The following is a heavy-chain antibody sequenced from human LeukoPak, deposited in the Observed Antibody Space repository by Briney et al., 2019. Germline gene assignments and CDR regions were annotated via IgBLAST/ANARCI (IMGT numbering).Heavy chain of an antibody. D-gene: IGHD3-22*01. J-gene: IGHJ4*02. Sequence: PGGSLRLSCAGSGFTFSCYAMSWVRQAPGKGLEWVSAISHSSSGTYYVDSVKGRFTIYRDNSKNTLYMQMNSLRAEDTAIYYCAKVINSGYYYYFDYWGQGTLVTVSS. V-gene: IGHV3-23*01. CDR1: GFTFSCYA. CDR2: ISHSSSGT. CDR3: AKVINSGYYYYFDY.